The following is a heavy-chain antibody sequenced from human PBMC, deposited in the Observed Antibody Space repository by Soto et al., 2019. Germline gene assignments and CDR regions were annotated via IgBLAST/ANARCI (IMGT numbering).Heavy chain of an antibody. CDR3: ARSKDIVLVPAAGAHYFDY. D-gene: IGHD2-2*01. Sequence: ASVKVSCKASGYTFTVYAMHWVRQAPGQGLEWMGIINPSGGSTSYAQKFQGRVTMTRDTSTSTVYMELSSLRSEDTAVYYCARSKDIVLVPAAGAHYFDYWGQGTLVTVSS. CDR1: GYTFTVYA. J-gene: IGHJ4*02. CDR2: INPSGGST. V-gene: IGHV1-46*01.